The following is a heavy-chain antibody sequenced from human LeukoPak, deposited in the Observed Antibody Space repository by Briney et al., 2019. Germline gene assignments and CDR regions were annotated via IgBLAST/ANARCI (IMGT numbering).Heavy chain of an antibody. CDR2: IYYSGST. V-gene: IGHV4-59*01. CDR3: ARIAVAGTDWFDP. J-gene: IGHJ5*02. D-gene: IGHD6-19*01. Sequence: SETLSLTCTVSGGSISSYYCSCIRQPPGKGLEWIGYIYYSGSTNYNPSLKSRATISVDTSKNQFSLKLSSVTAADTAVYYCARIAVAGTDWFDPWGQGTLVTVSS. CDR1: GGSISSYY.